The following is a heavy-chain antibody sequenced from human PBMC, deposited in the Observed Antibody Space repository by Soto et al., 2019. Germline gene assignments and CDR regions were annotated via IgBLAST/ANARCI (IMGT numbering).Heavy chain of an antibody. J-gene: IGHJ3*02. D-gene: IGHD3-16*01. V-gene: IGHV1-3*01. CDR1: GFTFTNYA. Sequence: QVQLVQSGAEVKKPGASVKVSCRASGFTFTNYAMHWVRQAPGQRLEWMGWINAGNGNTKCSQKFQGRVTITRDTSANTAYMELSSLRSEDTAMYYCARDPQIGDAVHVFEMWGQGTRVAVSS. CDR3: ARDPQIGDAVHVFEM. CDR2: INAGNGNT.